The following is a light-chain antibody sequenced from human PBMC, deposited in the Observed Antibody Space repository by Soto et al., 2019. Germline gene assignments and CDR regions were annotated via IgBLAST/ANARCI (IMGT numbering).Light chain of an antibody. V-gene: IGKV2-28*01. Sequence: DIVVTQSPLSQPVTPGEPASISCRSSQILLHINGYNYLDWYLQKPGQSPQLLIYLGSYRASGVPDRFSGSGSGTDFTLKISRVEAEDVGVYYCMQARQTPNTFGQGKRLEIK. CDR2: LGS. J-gene: IGKJ5*01. CDR1: QILLHINGYNY. CDR3: MQARQTPNT.